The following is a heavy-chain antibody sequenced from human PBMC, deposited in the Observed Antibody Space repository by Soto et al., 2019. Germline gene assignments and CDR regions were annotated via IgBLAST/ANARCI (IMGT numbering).Heavy chain of an antibody. V-gene: IGHV1-8*01. CDR1: GYTFTSYD. CDR2: MNPNSGNT. CDR3: ARGCPPPQSGRVRFLEWFHWFDP. D-gene: IGHD3-3*01. J-gene: IGHJ5*02. Sequence: QVQLVQSGAEVKKPGASVKVSCKASGYTFTSYDINWVRQATGQGLEWMGWMNPNSGNTGYAQKFQGRVTKTRNTSLSTGYIELSSPGSEDTAVYYFARGCPPPQSGRVRFLEWFHWFDPWGQGTLVTVSS.